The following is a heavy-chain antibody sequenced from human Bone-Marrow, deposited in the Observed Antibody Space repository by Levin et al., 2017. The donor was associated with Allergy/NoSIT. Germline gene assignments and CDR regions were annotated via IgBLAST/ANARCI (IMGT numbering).Heavy chain of an antibody. J-gene: IGHJ4*02. CDR2: ISGGGGST. CDR3: AKAHIVVIPAAIRSFDY. V-gene: IGHV3-23*01. Sequence: GESLKISCAASGFSFSSYAMSWVRQAPGKGLEWVSAISGGGGSTYYADAVKGRFTLSRDNSKNTLYLQMNSLRVEDTALYYCAKAHIVVIPAAIRSFDYWGQGTLVTVSS. D-gene: IGHD2-2*01. CDR1: GFSFSSYA.